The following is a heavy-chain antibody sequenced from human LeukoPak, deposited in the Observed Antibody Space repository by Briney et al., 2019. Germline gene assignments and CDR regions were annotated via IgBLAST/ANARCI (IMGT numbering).Heavy chain of an antibody. CDR1: GGSISSYY. V-gene: IGHV4-59*01. Sequence: SETLSLTCTVSGGSISSYYWSWIRQPPGKGLEWIGYIYYSGSTNYNPSLKSRVTISVDTSKDQFSLKLSSVTAADTAVYYCAREDDAFDIWGQGTMVTVSS. CDR3: AREDDAFDI. J-gene: IGHJ3*02. CDR2: IYYSGST.